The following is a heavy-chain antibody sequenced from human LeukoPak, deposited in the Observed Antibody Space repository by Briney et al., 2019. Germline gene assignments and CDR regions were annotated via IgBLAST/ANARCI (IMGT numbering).Heavy chain of an antibody. CDR2: INPSAGMA. V-gene: IGHV1-46*01. CDR1: GYSFTTYY. CDR3: TRDIEGAIVGSGWYCSFDY. J-gene: IGHJ4*02. Sequence: ASVKVSYKASGYSFTTYYVHWVGQAPRQGREGMGIINPSAGMAPYAQKFQDRVTMTTDTATSTVYMELSSLGSDDTPVHFITRDIEGAIVGSGWYCSFDYWGQGTLVTVSS. D-gene: IGHD6-19*01.